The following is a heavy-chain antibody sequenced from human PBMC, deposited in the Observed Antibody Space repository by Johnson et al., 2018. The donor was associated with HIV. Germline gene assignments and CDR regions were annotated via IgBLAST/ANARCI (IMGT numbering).Heavy chain of an antibody. J-gene: IGHJ3*02. D-gene: IGHD2-8*02. CDR3: TTDIPVIVLGGPDI. CDR2: IYSDGST. CDR1: GFTFSNYA. Sequence: QVQLVESGGGVVQPGRSLRLSCAASGFTFSNYAMHWVRQAPGKGLEWVSIIYSDGSTYFADSVKGRFPISRDNSKNTLYLQMNSLKSEDTAVCYCTTDIPVIVLGGPDIWGQGTMVTVSS. V-gene: IGHV3-NL1*01.